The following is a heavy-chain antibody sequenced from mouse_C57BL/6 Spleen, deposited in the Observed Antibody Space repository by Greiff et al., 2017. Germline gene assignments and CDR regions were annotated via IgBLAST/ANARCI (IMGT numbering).Heavy chain of an antibody. V-gene: IGHV3-6*01. CDR1: GYSITSGYY. D-gene: IGHD1-1*01. CDR2: ISYDGSN. CDR3: ARDPSYYGSSIRYFDV. Sequence: ESGPGLVKPSQSLSLTCSVTGYSITSGYYWNWIRQFPGNKLEWMGYISYDGSNNYNPSLKNRISITRDTSKNQFFLKLNSVTTEDTATYYCARDPSYYGSSIRYFDVWGTGTTVTVSS. J-gene: IGHJ1*03.